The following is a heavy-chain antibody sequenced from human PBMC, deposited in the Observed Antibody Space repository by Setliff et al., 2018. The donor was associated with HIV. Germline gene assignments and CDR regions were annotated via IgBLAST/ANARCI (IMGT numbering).Heavy chain of an antibody. V-gene: IGHV1-2*06. CDR3: TRAHFLVTETRNWFDP. D-gene: IGHD1-26*01. Sequence: VASVKVSCKASGYTFVDYYIHWVRQVPGKSLEWMGRINPKTGVATHARIFQDRIILTRDTSTSIAYMELIRPRHDDTAFYYCTRAHFLVTETRNWFDPWGQGTLVTVSS. CDR1: GYTFVDYY. J-gene: IGHJ5*02. CDR2: INPKTGVA.